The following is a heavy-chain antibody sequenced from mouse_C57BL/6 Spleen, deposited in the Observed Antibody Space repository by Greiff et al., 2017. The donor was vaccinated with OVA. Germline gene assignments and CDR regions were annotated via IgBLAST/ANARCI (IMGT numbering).Heavy chain of an antibody. V-gene: IGHV1-54*01. CDR3: AGWDSSDYYFDY. CDR2: INPGSGGT. CDR1: GYAFTNYL. D-gene: IGHD3-2*02. Sequence: VQVVESGAELVRPGTSVKVSCKASGYAFTNYLIEWVKQRPGQGLEWIGVINPGSGGTNYNEKFKGKGTLTVDKSSSTAYMQLSRRASDNCAVYCCAGWDSSDYYFDYWGQGTTLTVSS. J-gene: IGHJ2*01.